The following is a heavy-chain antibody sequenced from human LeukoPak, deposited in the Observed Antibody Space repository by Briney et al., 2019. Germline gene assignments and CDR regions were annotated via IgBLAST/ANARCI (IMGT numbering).Heavy chain of an antibody. D-gene: IGHD3-9*01. J-gene: IGHJ4*02. CDR1: GYTFTSYD. CDR3: ARDTDLTGSFSANY. CDR2: MNPNSGNT. V-gene: IGHV1-8*03. Sequence: GASVKVSCKASGYTFTSYDINWVRQATGQGLEWMGWMNPNSGNTGYAQKFQGRVTITRNTSISTAYMELSSLRSEDTAVYYCARDTDLTGSFSANYWGQGTLVTVSS.